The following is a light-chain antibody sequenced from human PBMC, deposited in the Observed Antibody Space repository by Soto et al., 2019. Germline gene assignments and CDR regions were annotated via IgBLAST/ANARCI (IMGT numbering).Light chain of an antibody. CDR2: DVS. V-gene: IGLV2-14*01. CDR1: SSDVGAYSY. CDR3: SSYTRSITLV. J-gene: IGLJ2*01. Sequence: QSVLTQPASVSGSPGQSITISCTGTSSDVGAYSYVSWYQQHPGKAPKLIIYDVSNRPSGVSNRFSGSKSGNTASLTISGLQAEDEADYYCSSYTRSITLVFGGGTKLTVL.